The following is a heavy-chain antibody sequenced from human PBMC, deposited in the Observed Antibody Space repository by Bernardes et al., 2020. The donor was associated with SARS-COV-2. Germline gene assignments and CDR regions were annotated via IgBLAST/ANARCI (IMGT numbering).Heavy chain of an antibody. CDR3: AKRNLYDRSGNYYWYYFDF. V-gene: IGHV3-23*01. J-gene: IGHJ4*02. Sequence: GGSLRLSCAASGFTFRDYAMNWVRQAPGKGLEWVSGISGSGDRTYYADSVKGRFTISRDNSKNTLYLQISGLRVEDTAVYYCAKRNLYDRSGNYYWYYFDFCVQGTLVTVSP. D-gene: IGHD3-22*01. CDR2: ISGSGDRT. CDR1: GFTFRDYA.